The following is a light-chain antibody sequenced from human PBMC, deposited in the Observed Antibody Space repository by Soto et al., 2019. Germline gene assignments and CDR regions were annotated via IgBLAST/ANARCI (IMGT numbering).Light chain of an antibody. V-gene: IGKV1-5*03. CDR2: KAS. Sequence: INMCKSASTLSGYVLDRVTITFRASQTISSWLSWYHQKPGKAPKLLIYKASTLKSGVPSRFSGSGSGTEFTLTISSLQPDDFATYYCQHYNSHSEAFGQGTKV. J-gene: IGKJ1*01. CDR1: QTISSW. CDR3: QHYNSHSEA.